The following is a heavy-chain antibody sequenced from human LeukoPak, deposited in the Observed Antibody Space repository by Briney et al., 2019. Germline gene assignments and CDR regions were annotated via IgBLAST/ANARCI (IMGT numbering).Heavy chain of an antibody. CDR2: ISGGGGTT. D-gene: IGHD3-16*01. CDR1: GSTLSSYV. J-gene: IGHJ3*02. Sequence: PGGSLRLSCAASGSTLSSYVMSWVRQAPGKGLEWVSVISGGGGTTYYADSVKGRFTMSRDNSKNTVYLQMYSLRAEDTAVFYCARRIGGVYAFDIWGQGTMVTVSS. CDR3: ARRIGGVYAFDI. V-gene: IGHV3-23*01.